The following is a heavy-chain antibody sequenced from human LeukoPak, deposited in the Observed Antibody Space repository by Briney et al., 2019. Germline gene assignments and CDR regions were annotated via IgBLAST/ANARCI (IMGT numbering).Heavy chain of an antibody. J-gene: IGHJ5*02. V-gene: IGHV1-18*01. D-gene: IGHD2-2*01. CDR1: GYTFTSYG. CDR3: ARDRLRLGYCSSTSCAVFDP. CDR2: ISAYNGNT. Sequence: ASVKVSCKASGYTFTSYGISWVRQAPGQGLEWMGWISAYNGNTNYAQKLQGRVTMTTDTSTSTAYMELRSLRSDDTAVYYCARDRLRLGYCSSTSCAVFDPWGQGTLVTVSS.